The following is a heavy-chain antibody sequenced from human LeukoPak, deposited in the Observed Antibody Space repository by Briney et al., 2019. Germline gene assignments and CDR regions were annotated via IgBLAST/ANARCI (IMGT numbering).Heavy chain of an antibody. D-gene: IGHD3-10*01. CDR1: GFTFSSNY. V-gene: IGHV3-21*01. CDR2: ISSSSSYI. CDR3: ARYYGSGSYYNWFDP. Sequence: GGSLRLSCAASGFTFSSNYMSWVRQAPGKGLEWVSSISSSSSYIYYADSVKGRFTISRDNAKNSLYLQMNSLRAEDTAVYYCARYYGSGSYYNWFDPWGQGTLVTVSS. J-gene: IGHJ5*02.